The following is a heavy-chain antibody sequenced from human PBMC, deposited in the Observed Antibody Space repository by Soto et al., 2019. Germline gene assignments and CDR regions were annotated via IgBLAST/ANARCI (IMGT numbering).Heavy chain of an antibody. CDR1: GFTFSSYA. Sequence: QVQLVESGGGVVQPGRSLRLSCAASGFTFSSYAMHWVRQAPGKGLEWVAVISYDGSNKYYADSVKGRFTISRDNSKNTLYLQMNSLRAEDTAVYYCARDRVAAAVFNWFDPWGQGTLVTVSS. CDR3: ARDRVAAAVFNWFDP. D-gene: IGHD6-13*01. CDR2: ISYDGSNK. V-gene: IGHV3-30-3*01. J-gene: IGHJ5*02.